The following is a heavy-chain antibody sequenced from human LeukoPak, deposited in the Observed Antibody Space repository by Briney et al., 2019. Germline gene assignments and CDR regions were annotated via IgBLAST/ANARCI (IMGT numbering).Heavy chain of an antibody. Sequence: ASVKVSCKSSGYTSSSYGISWMRQAPGQGLERMGWISTYNGNTNYAQKFQGRVTVTTDTSTSTAYMELRTLTSDDTAVYYCARDVPGSIGTTARFDPWGQGTLVTVSS. D-gene: IGHD1-1*01. J-gene: IGHJ5*02. V-gene: IGHV1-18*01. CDR2: ISTYNGNT. CDR3: ARDVPGSIGTTARFDP. CDR1: GYTSSSYG.